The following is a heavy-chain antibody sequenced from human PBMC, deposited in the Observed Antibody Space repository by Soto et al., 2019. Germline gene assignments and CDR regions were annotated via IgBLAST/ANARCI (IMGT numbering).Heavy chain of an antibody. CDR1: GFTFSSYA. J-gene: IGHJ4*02. CDR3: AKVVLEWELRAYFDY. Sequence: GGSLRLSCAASGFTFSSYAMSWVRQAPGKGLEWVSAISGSGGSTYYADSVKGRFTISRDNSKNTLYLQMNSLRAEDTAVYYCAKVVLEWELRAYFDYWGQGTLVTVSS. D-gene: IGHD1-26*01. V-gene: IGHV3-23*01. CDR2: ISGSGGST.